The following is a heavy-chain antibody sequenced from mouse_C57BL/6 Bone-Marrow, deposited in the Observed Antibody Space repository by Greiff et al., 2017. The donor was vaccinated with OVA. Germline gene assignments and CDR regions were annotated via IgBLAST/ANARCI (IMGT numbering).Heavy chain of an antibody. J-gene: IGHJ3*01. V-gene: IGHV5-4*01. CDR3: ARDRGSEAWLAY. CDR1: GFTFSSYA. Sequence: EVHVVESGGGLVKPGGSLKLSCAASGFTFSSYAMSWVRQTPEKRLEWVATISDGGSYTYYPDNVKGRFTISRDNAKNNLYLQMSHLKAEDTAMYYCARDRGSEAWLAYWGQGTLVTVSA. D-gene: IGHD3-1*01. CDR2: ISDGGSYT.